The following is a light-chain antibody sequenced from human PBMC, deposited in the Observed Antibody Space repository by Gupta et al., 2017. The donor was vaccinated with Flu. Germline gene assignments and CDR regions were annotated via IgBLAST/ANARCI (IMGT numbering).Light chain of an antibody. V-gene: IGLV4-69*01. CDR3: QTWGASTWV. J-gene: IGLJ3*02. Sequence: QPVVTQSPSASASLGASVKVTCPLSSGHSSYAIAWHQQQPEKGPRYLMKINSDGSHTKGDGIPDRFSGSSSGAERYLTISSLQSEDEADYYCQTWGASTWVFGGGTKLTVL. CDR2: INSDGSH. CDR1: SGHSSYA.